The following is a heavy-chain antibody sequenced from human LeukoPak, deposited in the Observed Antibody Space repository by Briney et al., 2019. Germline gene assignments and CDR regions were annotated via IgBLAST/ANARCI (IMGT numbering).Heavy chain of an antibody. CDR3: ARVKQLPNWFDP. CDR2: INTDGSST. V-gene: IGHV3-74*01. J-gene: IGHJ5*02. D-gene: IGHD6-6*01. CDR1: GFTFSSYW. Sequence: GGSLRLSCAASGFTFSSYWMHWVRQAPGKGLVWVSRINTDGSSTSYADSVKGRFTISRGNAKNTLYLQMNSLRAEDTAVYYCARVKQLPNWFDPWGQGTLVTVSS.